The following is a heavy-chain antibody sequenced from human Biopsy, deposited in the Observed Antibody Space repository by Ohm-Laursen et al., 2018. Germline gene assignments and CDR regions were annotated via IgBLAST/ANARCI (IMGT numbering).Heavy chain of an antibody. V-gene: IGHV4-4*07. CDR2: IYPGGST. D-gene: IGHD3-22*01. CDR3: ASVVLGPTNDAFDL. Sequence: GTLSLTCHVSGGDINNYYWSWIRQPAGKGLEWIGRIYPGGSTNYNPSLKSRVTMSVDTSKKQLSLRLRSVTAADTAVYYCASVVLGPTNDAFDLWGQGTMVVVSS. CDR1: GGDINNYY. J-gene: IGHJ3*01.